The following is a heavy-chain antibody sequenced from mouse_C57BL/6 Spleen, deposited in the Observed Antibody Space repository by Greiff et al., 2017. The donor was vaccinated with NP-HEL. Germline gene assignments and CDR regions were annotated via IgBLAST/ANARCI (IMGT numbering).Heavy chain of an antibody. Sequence: QVQLQQSGAELVRPGTSVKVSCKASGYAFTNYLIEWVKQRPGQGLEWIGVINPGSGGTNYNEKFKGKATLTADKSSSTAYMQLSSLTSEDSAVYFCARPFCYWGQGTTLTVSS. CDR3: ARPFCY. J-gene: IGHJ2*01. CDR1: GYAFTNYL. V-gene: IGHV1-54*01. CDR2: INPGSGGT.